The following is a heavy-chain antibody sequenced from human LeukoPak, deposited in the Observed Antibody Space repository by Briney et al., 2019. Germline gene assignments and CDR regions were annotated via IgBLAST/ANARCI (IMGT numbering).Heavy chain of an antibody. Sequence: GGSLRLSCAASGFTFNNYAMTWVRQAPGKGLERVSTIGGKAVPTFYEDSVKGRFTISRDNPKNTVYLQMNSLRAEDTAVYYCARDPWTDYWGQGTLVTVSS. V-gene: IGHV3-23*01. CDR1: GFTFNNYA. D-gene: IGHD3/OR15-3a*01. J-gene: IGHJ4*02. CDR3: ARDPWTDY. CDR2: IGGKAVPT.